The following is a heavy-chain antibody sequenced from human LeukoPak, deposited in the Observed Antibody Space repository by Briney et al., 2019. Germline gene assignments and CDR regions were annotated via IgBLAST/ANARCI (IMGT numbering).Heavy chain of an antibody. CDR3: ARVGLPTWYYYFDY. V-gene: IGHV1-2*02. J-gene: IGHJ4*02. Sequence: ASVKVSCKTSGYMFTTYYPHWVRQAPGQGLEWMGWINPHSGGTNYAHQGRVTMTTDTSTSTAYMELRSLRSDDTAVYYCARVGLPTWYYYFDYWGQGTLVTVSS. CDR2: INPHSGGT. D-gene: IGHD1-7*01. CDR1: GYMFTTYY.